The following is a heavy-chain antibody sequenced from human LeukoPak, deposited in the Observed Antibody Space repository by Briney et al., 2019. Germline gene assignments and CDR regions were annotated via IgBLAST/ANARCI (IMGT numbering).Heavy chain of an antibody. CDR2: ISSSGGST. CDR1: GFTFSNYA. V-gene: IGHV3-23*01. D-gene: IGHD2-15*01. Sequence: GGSLRLSCAASGFTFSNYAMSWVRQAPGKGLEWVSTISSSGGSTYYADSVKGRFTISRDNSKNTLYLQMNSLRAEDTAVYYCAKDYCSDGSCYSGAFDYWGQGALVTVSS. J-gene: IGHJ4*02. CDR3: AKDYCSDGSCYSGAFDY.